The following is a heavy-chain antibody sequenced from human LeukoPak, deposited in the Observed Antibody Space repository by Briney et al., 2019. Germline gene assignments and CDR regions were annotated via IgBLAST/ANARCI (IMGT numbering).Heavy chain of an antibody. CDR3: ASSAYYYDSSGYYYYYMDV. Sequence: SETLSLTCTVSGGSISSSTYYGGWIRQPPGKGLEWIGSIFYSGNTYYNPSLKSRVTISVDTSKNQFSLKLSSVTAADTAVYYCASSAYYYDSSGYYYYYMDVWGKGTTVTVSS. J-gene: IGHJ6*03. D-gene: IGHD3-22*01. CDR2: IFYSGNT. V-gene: IGHV4-39*01. CDR1: GGSISSSTYY.